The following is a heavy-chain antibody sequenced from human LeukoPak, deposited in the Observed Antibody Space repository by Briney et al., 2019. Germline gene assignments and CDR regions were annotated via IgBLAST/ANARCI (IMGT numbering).Heavy chain of an antibody. CDR3: ARDVDY. CDR1: GGSVSSGSYY. CDR2: IYYSGST. J-gene: IGHJ4*02. V-gene: IGHV4-61*01. Sequence: PSETLSLTCTVSGGSVSSGSYYWSWIRQPPGKGLEWIGYIYYSGSTNYNPSLKSRVTISVDTSKNQFSLKLSSVTAAGTAVYYCARDVDYWGQGTLVTVSS.